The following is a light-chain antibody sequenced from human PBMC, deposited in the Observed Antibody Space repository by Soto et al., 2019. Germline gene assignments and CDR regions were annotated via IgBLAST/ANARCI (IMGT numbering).Light chain of an antibody. V-gene: IGLV2-11*01. CDR3: CSYAGSYTFVV. CDR2: DVS. Sequence: QSALTQPRSVSGSPGQSVTISCTGTSSDVGGYNYVSCYQQHPGKAPKLMIYDVSKRPSGVPDRFSGSKSGNTASLTISGLQAEYEADYYCCSYAGSYTFVVFGGGTKVTVL. CDR1: SSDVGGYNY. J-gene: IGLJ2*01.